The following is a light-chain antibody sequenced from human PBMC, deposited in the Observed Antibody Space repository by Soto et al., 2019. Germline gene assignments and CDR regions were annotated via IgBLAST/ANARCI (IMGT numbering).Light chain of an antibody. J-gene: IGKJ5*01. CDR3: MQALQTPIT. CDR1: QSLLHSTGDNY. CDR2: LGS. Sequence: DIVMTQSPLSLPVTPGEPASISCRSSQSLLHSTGDNYLDWYLQTPGQSPQLLIYLGSNRASGVPDRFSGSGSVTDFTLKISRVEAEDVGVYYCMQALQTPITFGKGTRLEIK. V-gene: IGKV2-28*01.